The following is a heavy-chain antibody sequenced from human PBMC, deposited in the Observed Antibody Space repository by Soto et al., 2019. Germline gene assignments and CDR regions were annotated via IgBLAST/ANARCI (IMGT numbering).Heavy chain of an antibody. J-gene: IGHJ6*02. CDR2: ISYDGSNK. V-gene: IGHV3-30*18. CDR3: AKDLAQLDYYYYYGMDV. D-gene: IGHD6-6*01. CDR1: GFTFSSYG. Sequence: PGESLKISCAASGFTFSSYGMHWVRQAPGKGLEWVAVISYDGSNKYYADSVKGRFTISRDNSKNTLYLQMNSLRAEDTAVYYCAKDLAQLDYYYYYGMDVWGQGTTVTVSS.